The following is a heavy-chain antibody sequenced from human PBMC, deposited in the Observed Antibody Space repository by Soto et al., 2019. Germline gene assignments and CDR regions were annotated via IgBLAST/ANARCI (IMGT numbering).Heavy chain of an antibody. CDR3: ASERIAAPVYAYGMDA. J-gene: IGHJ6*04. Sequence: QVQLVQSGAEVKKPGSSVKVSCKASGGTFSSYAISWVRQAPGQGLEWMGGIIPIFGTANYAQKFQGRVTITADKSTRTANMELSSLRSEYTAVDYCASERIAAPVYAYGMDAWGKGTTGTV. CDR1: GGTFSSYA. D-gene: IGHD6-13*01. CDR2: IIPIFGTA. V-gene: IGHV1-69*06.